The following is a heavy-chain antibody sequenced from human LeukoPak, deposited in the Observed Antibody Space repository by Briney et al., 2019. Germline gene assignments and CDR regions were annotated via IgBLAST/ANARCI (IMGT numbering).Heavy chain of an antibody. CDR2: ISGSGGST. CDR1: GFTFSSYG. CDR3: AKPYGGNSVYYMDV. J-gene: IGHJ6*03. V-gene: IGHV3-23*01. Sequence: GGTLRLSCAASGFTFSSYGMSWVRQAPGKGLEWVSAISGSGGSTYYADSVKGRFTISGDNSKNTLYLQMNSLRAEDTAVYYCAKPYGGNSVYYMDVWGKGTTVTISS. D-gene: IGHD4-23*01.